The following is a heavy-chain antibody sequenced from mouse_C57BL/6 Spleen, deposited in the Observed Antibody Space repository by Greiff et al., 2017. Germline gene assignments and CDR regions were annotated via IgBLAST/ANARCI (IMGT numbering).Heavy chain of an antibody. CDR1: GYSITSGYY. V-gene: IGHV3-6*01. Sequence: ESGPGLVKPSQSLSLTCSVTGYSITSGYYWNWIRQFPGNKLEWMGYISYDGSNNYNPSLKNRISITRDTSKNQFFLKLNSVTTEDTATYYCAREGLYDGCLDYWGQGTTLTVSA. J-gene: IGHJ2*01. CDR2: ISYDGSN. CDR3: AREGLYDGCLDY. D-gene: IGHD2-3*01.